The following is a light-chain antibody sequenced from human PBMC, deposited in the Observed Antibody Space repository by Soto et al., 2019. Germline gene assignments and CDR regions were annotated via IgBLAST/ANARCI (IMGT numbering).Light chain of an antibody. J-gene: IGKJ2*01. CDR2: GAS. CDR1: QSVSSN. CDR3: QQYNKWPYT. V-gene: IGKV3-15*01. Sequence: EIVMTQSPATLSVSPGERATLSCRASQSVSSNLAWYQQKPGQAPSLLIYGASTRATGIPARFSGSGSGKEFTLTNSSLQSEDCAVYYCQQYNKWPYTFGQGTKLEIK.